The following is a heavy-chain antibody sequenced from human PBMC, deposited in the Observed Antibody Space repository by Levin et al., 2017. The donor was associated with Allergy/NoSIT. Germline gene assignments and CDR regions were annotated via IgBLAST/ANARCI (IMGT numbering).Heavy chain of an antibody. Sequence: PSETLSLTCTVSGGSISPYYWSWIRQPPGKGLEWIGYIYYSGSTNYNPSLKSRVTISVVTSKNQFSLKLSSVTAADTAVYYCARNGDYCSGATCYYAWGQGTLVTVSS. V-gene: IGHV4-59*01. CDR3: ARNGDYCSGATCYYA. CDR1: GGSISPYY. J-gene: IGHJ5*02. CDR2: IYYSGST. D-gene: IGHD2-15*01.